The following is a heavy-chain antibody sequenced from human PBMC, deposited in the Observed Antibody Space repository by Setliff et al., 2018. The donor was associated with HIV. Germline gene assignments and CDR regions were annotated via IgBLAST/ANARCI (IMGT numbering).Heavy chain of an antibody. CDR3: ARGGGSSAPDAFDI. Sequence: ASVKVSCKASGYTFTSYDIHWVRQAPGEGLEWMGWINPDTGDTNYAQKFQGWVTMTRDTSISTAYMELSRLRSDDTALYYCARGGGSSAPDAFDIWGQGTMVTVSS. CDR2: INPDTGDT. D-gene: IGHD1-26*01. V-gene: IGHV1-2*04. CDR1: GYTFTSYD. J-gene: IGHJ3*02.